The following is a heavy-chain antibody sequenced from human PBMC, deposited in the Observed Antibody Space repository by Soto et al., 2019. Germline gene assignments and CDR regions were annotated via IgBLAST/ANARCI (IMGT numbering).Heavy chain of an antibody. CDR1: GYTFTSYG. CDR3: ARARGRLLYGSGSYYLPTYNWFDP. J-gene: IGHJ5*02. D-gene: IGHD3-10*01. Sequence: ASVKVSCKASGYTFTSYGISWVRQAPGQGLEWMGWISAYNGNTNYAQKLQGRVTMTTDTSTSTAYMELRSLRSDDTAVYYCARARGRLLYGSGSYYLPTYNWFDPWGQGTLVTVSS. V-gene: IGHV1-18*01. CDR2: ISAYNGNT.